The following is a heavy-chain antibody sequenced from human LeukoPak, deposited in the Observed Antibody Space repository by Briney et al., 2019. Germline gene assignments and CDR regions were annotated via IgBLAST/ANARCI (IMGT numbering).Heavy chain of an antibody. Sequence: SETLSLTCTVSGGSISSYYWSWIRQPPGKGLEWIGYIYYCGSTNYNPSLKSRVTISVDTSKNQFSLKLSSVTAADTAVYYCARERERGYSGYDGDYYFDYWGQGTLVTVSS. CDR1: GGSISSYY. J-gene: IGHJ4*02. D-gene: IGHD5-12*01. CDR2: IYYCGST. CDR3: ARERERGYSGYDGDYYFDY. V-gene: IGHV4-59*01.